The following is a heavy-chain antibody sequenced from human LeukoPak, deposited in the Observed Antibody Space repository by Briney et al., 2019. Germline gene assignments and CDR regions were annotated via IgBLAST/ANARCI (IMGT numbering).Heavy chain of an antibody. J-gene: IGHJ1*01. CDR3: ARSEYYYDSSGYYDWGYFQH. CDR1: GGSLSSYY. D-gene: IGHD3-22*01. CDR2: IYTSGST. Sequence: PSETLSLTCTVSGGSLSSYYWSWIRQPAGKGLEWIGRIYTSGSTNYNPSLKSRVTMSVDTSKNQFSLKLSSVTAADTAVYYCARSEYYYDSSGYYDWGYFQHWGQGTLVTVSS. V-gene: IGHV4-4*07.